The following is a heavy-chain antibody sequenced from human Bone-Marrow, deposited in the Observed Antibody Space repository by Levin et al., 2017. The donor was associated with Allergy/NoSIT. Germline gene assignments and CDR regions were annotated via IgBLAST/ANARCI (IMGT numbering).Heavy chain of an antibody. D-gene: IGHD5-18*01. Sequence: GESLKISCKTSGYTFTVYYMHWVRQAPGQGLEWMGRINPSTGVTDYVQKFQGRVTMTRDTSISTAYMELSSLASDDTAVYYCARGGYRYGYDYWGQGTLVTVSS. V-gene: IGHV1-2*06. CDR1: GYTFTVYY. CDR3: ARGGYRYGYDY. J-gene: IGHJ4*02. CDR2: INPSTGVT.